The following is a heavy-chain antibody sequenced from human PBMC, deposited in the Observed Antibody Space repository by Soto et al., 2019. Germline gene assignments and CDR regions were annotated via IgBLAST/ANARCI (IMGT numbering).Heavy chain of an antibody. CDR3: AREGFGPRHGVVDV. D-gene: IGHD3-10*01. CDR2: VHHSGGS. J-gene: IGHJ6*02. V-gene: IGHV4-59*12. Sequence: QVQLQESGPGLVKPSETLSLSCTVSGGSISSYYWSWLRQSPGKRMEWIGYVHHSGGSSYNPSPLSGVSISLEASKSQFSFKVTSVTATENAVYYCAREGFGPRHGVVDVWGQGTAVTVSS. CDR1: GGSISSYY.